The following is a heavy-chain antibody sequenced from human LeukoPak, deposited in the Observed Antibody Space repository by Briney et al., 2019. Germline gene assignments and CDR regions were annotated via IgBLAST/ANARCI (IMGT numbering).Heavy chain of an antibody. D-gene: IGHD3-10*01. Sequence: GRSLRLSCAASGFTFSSYGMHWVRQAPGKGLEWVAVISYDGSNKYYADSVKGRFTISRDNSKNTLYLQMNSLRAEDTAVYYCAKEDYGSGSFDYWGQGTLATVSS. J-gene: IGHJ4*02. CDR3: AKEDYGSGSFDY. V-gene: IGHV3-30*18. CDR1: GFTFSSYG. CDR2: ISYDGSNK.